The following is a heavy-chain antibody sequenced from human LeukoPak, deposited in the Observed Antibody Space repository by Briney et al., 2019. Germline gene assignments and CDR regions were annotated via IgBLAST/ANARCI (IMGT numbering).Heavy chain of an antibody. D-gene: IGHD6-19*01. CDR2: INPSGGST. V-gene: IGHV1-46*01. CDR3: ARDVSSGWPYYYYYMDV. CDR1: GYTFTSYY. Sequence: GASVKVSCKASGYTFTSYYMHWVRQAPGQGLEWMGIINPSGGSTSYAQKFQGRVTMTRDTSTSAVYMELSSLRSEDTAVYYCARDVSSGWPYYYYYMDVWGKGTTVTISS. J-gene: IGHJ6*03.